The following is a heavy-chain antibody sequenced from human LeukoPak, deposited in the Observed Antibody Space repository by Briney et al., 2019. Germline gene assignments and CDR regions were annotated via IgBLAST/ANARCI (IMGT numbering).Heavy chain of an antibody. V-gene: IGHV3-66*04. Sequence: GGSLRLSCAASGFTFSSKYMSWVRQAPGKGLEWVSVIYSGGSTYYADSVKGRFTISRDNSKNTLYLQMNSLRAEDTAVYYCARQGIVGATSTFDYWGQGTLVTVSS. CDR2: IYSGGST. CDR1: GFTFSSKY. J-gene: IGHJ4*02. D-gene: IGHD1-26*01. CDR3: ARQGIVGATSTFDY.